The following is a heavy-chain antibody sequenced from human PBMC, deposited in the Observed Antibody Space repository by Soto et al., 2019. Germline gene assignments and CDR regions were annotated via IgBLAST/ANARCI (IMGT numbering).Heavy chain of an antibody. CDR1: GFPFSSYW. CDR2: ISGDGVTT. Sequence: EVQLVESGGDLVQRGGSLRLSCAASGFPFSSYWMHWVRHTPGKGLDLVARISGDGVTTYYADSVTGRFTVSRDNAKNTLSLQISGLRAEDTAVYYCAREYYGLLTGYYIDYWGQGTLVSVSS. J-gene: IGHJ4*02. CDR3: AREYYGLLTGYYIDY. D-gene: IGHD3-9*01. V-gene: IGHV3-74*01.